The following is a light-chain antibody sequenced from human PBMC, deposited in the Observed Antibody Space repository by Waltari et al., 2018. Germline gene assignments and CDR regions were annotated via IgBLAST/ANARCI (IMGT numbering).Light chain of an antibody. J-gene: IGKJ1*01. CDR1: QSISSW. Sequence: DIQLTPSPSTLSASVGDRVTITCRASQSISSWLAWYQQKPGKAPKLLIYEASSLESGVPSRFSGGGYGIEFTLTISSLQPDDLATYYCQQYNDYSGTFGRGTKVEIK. CDR2: EAS. V-gene: IGKV1-5*03. CDR3: QQYNDYSGT.